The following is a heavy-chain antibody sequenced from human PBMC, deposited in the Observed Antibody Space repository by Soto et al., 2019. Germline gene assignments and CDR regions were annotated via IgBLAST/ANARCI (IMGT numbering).Heavy chain of an antibody. D-gene: IGHD6-19*01. CDR1: GFTVSANY. J-gene: IGHJ5*02. CDR2: IYSGGST. CDR3: ARESVAGQTGRCFDP. V-gene: IGHV3-66*01. Sequence: GGSLRLSCAASGFTVSANYMNWVRQAPGKGLEWVSVIYSGGSTYYADSVKDRFTISRDNSKNTLYLQMNTLRAEDTAVYYCARESVAGQTGRCFDPWGQGTLVTGS.